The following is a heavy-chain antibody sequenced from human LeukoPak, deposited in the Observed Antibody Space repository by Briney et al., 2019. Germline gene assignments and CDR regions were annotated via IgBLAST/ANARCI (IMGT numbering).Heavy chain of an antibody. J-gene: IGHJ3*02. CDR1: GFTFDDYA. CDR2: ISWNSGSI. Sequence: PGGSLRLSCAASGFTFDDYAMHWVRQAPGKGLEWVSGISWNSGSIGYADSVKGRFTISRDNAKNSLYLQMNSLRAEDTALYYCAKDRPQYYYGSGQDPLTAFDIWGQGTMVTVSS. D-gene: IGHD3-10*01. CDR3: AKDRPQYYYGSGQDPLTAFDI. V-gene: IGHV3-9*01.